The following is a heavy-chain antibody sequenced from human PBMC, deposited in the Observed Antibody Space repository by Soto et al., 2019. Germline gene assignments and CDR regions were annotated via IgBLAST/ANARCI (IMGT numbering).Heavy chain of an antibody. CDR2: ISSSSATI. D-gene: IGHD5-18*01. V-gene: IGHV3-48*02. Sequence: GGSLRLSCAASGFTFSIYGMNWVRQAPGRGLEWLSYISSSSATIYYTDSVKGRFTISRDNSKDTLYLQMNSLRDEDTAVYYCAKDLIQLWFLLSYYYYGMDVWGQGTTVTVSS. CDR3: AKDLIQLWFLLSYYYYGMDV. J-gene: IGHJ6*02. CDR1: GFTFSIYG.